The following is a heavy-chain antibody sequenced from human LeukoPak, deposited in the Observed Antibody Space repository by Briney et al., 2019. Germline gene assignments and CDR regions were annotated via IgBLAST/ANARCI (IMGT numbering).Heavy chain of an antibody. CDR1: GFTFSNYS. J-gene: IGHJ4*02. D-gene: IGHD1-7*01. CDR3: ARDSSGTTFDY. V-gene: IGHV3-21*01. Sequence: GGSLRLSCAGSGFTFSNYSINWVRQAPGKGLEWVSSISPSSHYIYYADSVRGRFTFSRDNAKNPLYLQMNSLRAEDTAVYYCARDSSGTTFDYWGQGTLVTVSS. CDR2: ISPSSHYI.